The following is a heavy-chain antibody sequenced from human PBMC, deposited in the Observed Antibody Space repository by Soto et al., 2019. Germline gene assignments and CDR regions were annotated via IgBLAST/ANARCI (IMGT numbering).Heavy chain of an antibody. CDR1: GYTFTRHD. Sequence: QVQLVKSGAEVKTPGASVKLSCKASGYTFTRHDMHWVRQAPGQGLEWMGIINPSGGSTNYAQNFQGRVTMTRDTSTRTVYMELSSLRSEDTAVYYCARAECGSYCCPGYCGQGTLVTVSS. V-gene: IGHV1-46*01. CDR2: INPSGGST. CDR3: ARAECGSYCCPGY. D-gene: IGHD1-26*01. J-gene: IGHJ4*02.